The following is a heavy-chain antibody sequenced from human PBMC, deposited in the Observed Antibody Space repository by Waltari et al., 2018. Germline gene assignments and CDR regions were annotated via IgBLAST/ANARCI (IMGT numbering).Heavy chain of an antibody. Sequence: QLQLQESVTGLVRPSETLCLTCPVAGGSITTNYTWGWIRLLPGKGLEWLGNMQYRGSTFYNPSLESRVTISLYTWKNQFSLRLSSVGAADTAVYFCGRIAFGDEGGYFQYWGQGTLVTVSS. V-gene: IGHV4-39*01. CDR2: MQYRGST. J-gene: IGHJ1*01. CDR3: GRIAFGDEGGYFQY. CDR1: GGSITTNYT. D-gene: IGHD4-17*01.